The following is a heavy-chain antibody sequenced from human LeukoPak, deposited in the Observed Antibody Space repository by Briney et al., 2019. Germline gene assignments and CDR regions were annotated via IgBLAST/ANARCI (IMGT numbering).Heavy chain of an antibody. Sequence: SSVKVACKASGGTFSSYAISWVRQAPGRGLEWMGGIIPIFGTANYAQKFQDRVTITADKSTSTAYMELSSLRSEDTAVYYCGRARLGELSPEHFDYWGQGTLVTVSS. V-gene: IGHV1-69*06. D-gene: IGHD3-16*02. CDR1: GGTFSSYA. J-gene: IGHJ4*02. CDR3: GRARLGELSPEHFDY. CDR2: IIPIFGTA.